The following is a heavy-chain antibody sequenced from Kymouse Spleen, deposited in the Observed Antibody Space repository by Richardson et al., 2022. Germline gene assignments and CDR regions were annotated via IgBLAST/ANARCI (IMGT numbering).Heavy chain of an antibody. J-gene: IGHJ1*01. D-gene: IGHD6-6*01. CDR1: GGSFSGYY. CDR3: ASYSSSWYFQH. V-gene: IGHV4-34*01. Sequence: QVQLQQWGAGLLKPSETLSLTCAVYGGSFSGYYWSWIRQPPGKGLEWIGEINHSGSTNYNPSLKSRVTISVDTSKNQFSLKLSSVTAADTAVYYCASYSSSWYFQHWGQGTLVTVSS. CDR2: INHSGST.